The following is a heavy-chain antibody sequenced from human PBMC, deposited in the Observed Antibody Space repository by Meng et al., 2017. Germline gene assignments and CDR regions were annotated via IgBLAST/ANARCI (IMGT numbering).Heavy chain of an antibody. CDR1: GFTFDDYA. J-gene: IGHJ4*02. D-gene: IGHD3-9*01. V-gene: IGHV3-9*01. CDR3: ARDYDILTGYYIPFDY. CDR2: ISWNSGSI. Sequence: GGSLRLSCAASGFTFDDYAMHWVRQAPGKGLEWVSGISWNSGSIGYADSVKGRFTISRDNAKNSLYLQMNSLRAEDTAVYYCARDYDILTGYYIPFDYWGQGTLVTVSS.